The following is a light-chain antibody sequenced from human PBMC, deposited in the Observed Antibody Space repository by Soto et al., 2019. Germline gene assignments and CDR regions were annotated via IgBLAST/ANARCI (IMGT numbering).Light chain of an antibody. Sequence: EIVLTQSPGTRSLSPGERATLSCRASQSASSSYLAWYQQKPGQAPRLLIYGASSRATGIPDRFSGSGSGTDFTLTISRLEPEDFAVYYCQQYGSSPTFGQGTKVEIK. CDR3: QQYGSSPT. CDR1: QSASSSY. V-gene: IGKV3-20*01. J-gene: IGKJ1*01. CDR2: GAS.